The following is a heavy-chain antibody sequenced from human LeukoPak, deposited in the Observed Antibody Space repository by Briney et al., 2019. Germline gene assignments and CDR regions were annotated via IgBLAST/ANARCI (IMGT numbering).Heavy chain of an antibody. V-gene: IGHV3-33*01. CDR1: GFTFSSYG. D-gene: IGHD2-15*01. CDR2: IWDDGNNK. CDR3: AIDGAYCDGGSCYSGYCDY. J-gene: IGHJ4*02. Sequence: PGGSLRLSCAASGFTFSSYGMHWVRQAPGKGLEWVAIIWDDGNNKHYADSVKGRFTISRDNSKSTLYLEMNSLRAEDTAVYYCAIDGAYCDGGSCYSGYCDYWGQGTLVTVSS.